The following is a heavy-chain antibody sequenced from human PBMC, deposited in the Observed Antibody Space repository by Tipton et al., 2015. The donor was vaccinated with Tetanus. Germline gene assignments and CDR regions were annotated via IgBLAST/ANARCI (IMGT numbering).Heavy chain of an antibody. CDR2: VIYDGTS. J-gene: IGHJ5*02. Sequence: TLSLTCTVSGVSVRSYYWSWIRQSPDKGLEWLGDVIYDGTSYYNPSLNSRVKISLDTSMNQVSLTLTSVTAADTALYYCARGVPYSTTMGSDWFDPWGQGILVTVSS. D-gene: IGHD2-2*01. CDR1: GVSVRSYY. CDR3: ARGVPYSTTMGSDWFDP. V-gene: IGHV4-34*01.